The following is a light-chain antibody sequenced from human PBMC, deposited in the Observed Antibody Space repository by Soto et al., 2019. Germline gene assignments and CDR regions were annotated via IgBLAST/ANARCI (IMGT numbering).Light chain of an antibody. Sequence: GDRVTFTCLASQSIRSSLAWYQQKPGKAPKLLIYDASSLESGVPSRFSGTGSGTEFTLTISSLQPDDFATYYCQHYNSSPITFGQGTRLEIK. CDR2: DAS. J-gene: IGKJ5*01. CDR3: QHYNSSPIT. CDR1: QSIRSS. V-gene: IGKV1-5*01.